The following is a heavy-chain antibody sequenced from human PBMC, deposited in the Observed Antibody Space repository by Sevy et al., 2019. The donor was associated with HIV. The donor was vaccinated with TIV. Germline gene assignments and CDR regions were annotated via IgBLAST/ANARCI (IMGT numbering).Heavy chain of an antibody. CDR1: GGTFSSYA. J-gene: IGHJ5*02. CDR2: IIPIFGTA. Sequence: ASVKVSCKASGGTFSSYAISWVRQAPGQGLEWMGGIIPIFGTANYAQKFQGRVTITADESTSTAYMELSSLRSEYTAVYYCADGSGSYYHWFDPWGQGTLVTVSS. V-gene: IGHV1-69*13. D-gene: IGHD3-10*01. CDR3: ADGSGSYYHWFDP.